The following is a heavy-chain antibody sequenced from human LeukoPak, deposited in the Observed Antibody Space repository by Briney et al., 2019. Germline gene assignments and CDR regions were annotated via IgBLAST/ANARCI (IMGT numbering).Heavy chain of an antibody. D-gene: IGHD3-10*01. CDR1: GYTFTSYD. V-gene: IGHV1-8*01. CDR3: ARGYYGSGSYPHPHYYYGMDV. CDR2: MNPNSGNT. J-gene: IGHJ6*02. Sequence: GASVKVSCKASGYTFTSYDINWVRQATGQGLEWMGWMNPNSGNTGYAQEFQGRVTMTRNTSISTAYMELSSLRSEDTAVYYCARGYYGSGSYPHPHYYYGMDVWGQGTTVTVSS.